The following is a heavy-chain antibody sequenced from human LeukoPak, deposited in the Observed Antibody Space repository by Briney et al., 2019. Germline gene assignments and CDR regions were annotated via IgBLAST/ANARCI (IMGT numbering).Heavy chain of an antibody. Sequence: ASVKVSCKASGYTFTSYDINWVRQATGQGLEWMGWMNPNSGNTGYAQKFQGRVTITRNTSISTAYMELSSLRSEDTAVYYCARKYPIYYYYYGMDVWGQGTTVTVSS. V-gene: IGHV1-8*03. CDR3: ARKYPIYYYYYGMDV. D-gene: IGHD2/OR15-2a*01. CDR2: MNPNSGNT. CDR1: GYTFTSYD. J-gene: IGHJ6*02.